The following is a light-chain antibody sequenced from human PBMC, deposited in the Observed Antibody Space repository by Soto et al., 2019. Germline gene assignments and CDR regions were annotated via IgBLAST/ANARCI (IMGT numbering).Light chain of an antibody. J-gene: IGKJ4*01. CDR2: DAS. CDR1: QSISSW. Sequence: DIPMTQSPSTLSASVGDRVTITCRASQSISSWLAWYQQRPGRAPEVLIYDASSLESGVPSRFSGSGSGTDFTITISSLQPDDFATNYCQQYNSYPVTFGGGTKVEIK. CDR3: QQYNSYPVT. V-gene: IGKV1-5*01.